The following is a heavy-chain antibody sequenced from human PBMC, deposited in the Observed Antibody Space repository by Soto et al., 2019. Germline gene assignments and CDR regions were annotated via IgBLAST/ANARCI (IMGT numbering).Heavy chain of an antibody. D-gene: IGHD5-12*01. CDR2: INHSGST. CDR3: ARGGRWLRPQIDY. CDR1: GGSFSGYY. Sequence: SEPLSLTCAVYGGSFSGYYWSWIRQPPGKGLEWIGEINHSGSTNYNPSLKSRVTISVDTSKNQFSLKLSSVTAADTAVYYCARGGRWLRPQIDYWGQGTLVTVSS. J-gene: IGHJ4*02. V-gene: IGHV4-34*01.